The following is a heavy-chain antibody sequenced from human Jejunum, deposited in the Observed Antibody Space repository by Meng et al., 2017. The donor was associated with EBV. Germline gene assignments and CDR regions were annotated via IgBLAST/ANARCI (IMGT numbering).Heavy chain of an antibody. J-gene: IGHJ5*02. V-gene: IGHV3-23*04. D-gene: IGHD3-22*01. CDR3: AKYYYDSSGPSRWFDP. CDR2: ISGSGGT. CDR1: GFTFSSFP. Sequence: EVQLVESXXGLVQXGGSVRRSXSASGFTFSSFPMSWVRQAPGKGLEWVSAISGSGGTYYADSVKGRFTVSRDNSKNTLYLQMNSLRADDTAVYYCAKYYYDSSGPSRWFDPWGQGTLVIVSS.